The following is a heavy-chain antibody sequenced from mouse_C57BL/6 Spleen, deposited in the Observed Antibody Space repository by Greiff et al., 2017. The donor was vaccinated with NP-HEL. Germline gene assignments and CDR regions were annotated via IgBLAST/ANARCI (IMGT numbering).Heavy chain of an antibody. Sequence: QVQLKESGPGLVAPSQSLSITCTVSGFSLTSYGVSWVRQPPGKGLEWLGVIWGDASTYYPSSLIFRLSISKDNSKSQVFLKLNSLQTDDTATYYCAKSYYGSSAAWFAYWGQGTLVTVSA. D-gene: IGHD1-1*01. V-gene: IGHV2-3*01. CDR1: GFSLTSYG. J-gene: IGHJ3*01. CDR2: IWGDAST. CDR3: AKSYYGSSAAWFAY.